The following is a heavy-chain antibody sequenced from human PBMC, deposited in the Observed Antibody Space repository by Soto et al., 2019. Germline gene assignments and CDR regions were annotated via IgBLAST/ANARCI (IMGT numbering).Heavy chain of an antibody. J-gene: IGHJ4*02. Sequence: ASVKVSCKASGYTFTTYDINWVRQGPGTRLEWVADISGSGDSARYADSVRGRFTISRDNSRDTLYLQMNSLRVDDTAVYYCGKERRGSGWSVCNFWGQGALVT. CDR1: GYTFTTYD. CDR2: ISGSGDSA. V-gene: IGHV3-23*01. CDR3: GKERRGSGWSVCNF. D-gene: IGHD6-19*01.